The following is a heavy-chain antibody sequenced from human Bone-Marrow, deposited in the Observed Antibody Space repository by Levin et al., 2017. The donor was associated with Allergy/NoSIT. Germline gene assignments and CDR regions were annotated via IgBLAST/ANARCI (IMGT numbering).Heavy chain of an antibody. CDR3: ASLAADFYGFDV. V-gene: IGHV3-7*01. J-gene: IGHJ6*02. Sequence: HGESLKISCAASEFNFGHYWINWVRQAPGKGLEWVANIKHDGNDKFYADSVKGRFTISRDNANNSLYLQMNGLRAEDTAVYFCASLAADFYGFDVWGPGTTVIVSS. CDR2: IKHDGNDK. CDR1: EFNFGHYW. D-gene: IGHD2-15*01.